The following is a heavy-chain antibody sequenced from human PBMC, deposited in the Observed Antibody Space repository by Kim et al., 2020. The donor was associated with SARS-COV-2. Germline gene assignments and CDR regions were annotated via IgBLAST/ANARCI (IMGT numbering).Heavy chain of an antibody. CDR1: GYSFTDFW. CDR3: ARHFSDGCSYGWIDY. V-gene: IGHV5-51*01. Sequence: GESLKISCKGSGYSFTDFWIGWVRQMPGKGLEWMGIIYPGDSDTRYSPAFQGQVTISADKSISTAYLQWTSLKASDTAIYYCARHFSDGCSYGWIDYWDQGTLVTVSS. CDR2: IYPGDSDT. D-gene: IGHD5-18*01. J-gene: IGHJ4*02.